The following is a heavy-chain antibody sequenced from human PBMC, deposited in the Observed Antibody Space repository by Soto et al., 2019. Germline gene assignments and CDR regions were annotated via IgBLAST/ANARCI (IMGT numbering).Heavy chain of an antibody. CDR1: GFTFSSYG. CDR2: TSYDGSKK. D-gene: IGHD3-3*01. Sequence: QVQLVESGGGVVQPGRSRRLSCAASGFTFSSYGMHWVRQAPGKGLEWVAVTSYDGSKKYYGDSVKGRFTISRDNSMNTVYLQMDSLSAEDTAVYYCAKELVLWSGYLDAFDIWGQGTMVTVSS. V-gene: IGHV3-30*18. J-gene: IGHJ3*02. CDR3: AKELVLWSGYLDAFDI.